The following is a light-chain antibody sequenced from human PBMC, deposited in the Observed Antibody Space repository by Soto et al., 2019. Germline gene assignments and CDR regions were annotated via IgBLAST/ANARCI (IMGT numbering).Light chain of an antibody. V-gene: IGKV3-15*01. CDR1: QSVSTM. Sequence: EMVMTQSPATLSVYLGERATLSCRASQSVSTMLVWYQQKPGQAPRLLIYGASTRATGIPARFSGSGSGTEFTLTISSLRSEDFAVYYCQQHDQGWTFGQGTKVEIK. J-gene: IGKJ1*01. CDR3: QQHDQGWT. CDR2: GAS.